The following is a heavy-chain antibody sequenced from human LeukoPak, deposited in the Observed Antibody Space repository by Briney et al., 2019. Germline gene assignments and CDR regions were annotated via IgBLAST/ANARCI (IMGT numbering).Heavy chain of an antibody. CDR3: AKDISSPRDVSYWYFDL. CDR1: GFTFDDYA. J-gene: IGHJ2*01. D-gene: IGHD6-6*01. Sequence: GGSLRLSCAASGFTFDDYAMHWVRQAPGKGLDWVSLISGDGATTYYAYSVKGRFTISRDNSKNSLYLQMSSLRTEDTAFYYCAKDISSPRDVSYWYFDLWGRGTLVTVSS. CDR2: ISGDGATT. V-gene: IGHV3-43*02.